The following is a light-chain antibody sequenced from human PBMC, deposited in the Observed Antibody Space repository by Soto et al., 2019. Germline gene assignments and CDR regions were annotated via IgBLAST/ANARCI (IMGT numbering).Light chain of an antibody. Sequence: QSVLTQPPSASAPPGHTVSISCSGTNSNIGINPVNWNQQVPGAAPRLLIFSNTQRASGVPDRVSASKSGTSASLAISGLQSEDEADYYCASWDDSLNGGVFGGGTKLTVL. CDR2: SNT. CDR3: ASWDDSLNGGV. V-gene: IGLV1-44*01. CDR1: NSNIGINP. J-gene: IGLJ3*02.